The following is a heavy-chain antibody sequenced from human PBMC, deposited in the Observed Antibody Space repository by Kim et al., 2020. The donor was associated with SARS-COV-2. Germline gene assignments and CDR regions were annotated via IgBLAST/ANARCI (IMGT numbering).Heavy chain of an antibody. CDR3: ARRNRYYYDSSGYRSYWYFDL. CDR2: IYPGDSDT. J-gene: IGHJ2*01. D-gene: IGHD3-22*01. CDR1: GYSFTSYW. V-gene: IGHV5-51*01. Sequence: GESLKISCKGSGYSFTSYWIGWVRQMPGKGLEWMGIIYPGDSDTRYSPSFQGQVTISADKSISTAYLQWSSLKASDTAMYYCARRNRYYYDSSGYRSYWYFDLWGRGTLVTVSS.